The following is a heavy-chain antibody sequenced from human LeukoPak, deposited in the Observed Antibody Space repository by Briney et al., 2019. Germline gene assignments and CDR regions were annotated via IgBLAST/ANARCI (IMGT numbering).Heavy chain of an antibody. Sequence: ASVKVSCKASGYTFTGYYMHWVRQAPGQGLEWMGWMNPNSGGTNYAQKFQGRVTMTRDTSISTAYMELSRLRSDDTALYYCARVRRDGYNSAFDTWGQGTMVTVSS. J-gene: IGHJ3*02. CDR1: GYTFTGYY. CDR2: MNPNSGGT. V-gene: IGHV1-2*02. CDR3: ARVRRDGYNSAFDT. D-gene: IGHD5-12*01.